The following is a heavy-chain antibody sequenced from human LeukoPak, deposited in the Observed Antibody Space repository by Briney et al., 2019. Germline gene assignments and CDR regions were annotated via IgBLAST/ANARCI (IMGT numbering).Heavy chain of an antibody. CDR1: GFTFSSYS. J-gene: IGHJ4*02. Sequence: GGSLRLSCAASGFTFSSYSMNWVRQAPGKGLEWVSSISSSSSYIYYADSVKGRFTISRDNAKNSLYLQMNSLRAEDTAVYYCARADYDTLTGYYSDYWGQGTLVTVSS. CDR3: ARADYDTLTGYYSDY. CDR2: ISSSSSYI. V-gene: IGHV3-21*01. D-gene: IGHD3-9*01.